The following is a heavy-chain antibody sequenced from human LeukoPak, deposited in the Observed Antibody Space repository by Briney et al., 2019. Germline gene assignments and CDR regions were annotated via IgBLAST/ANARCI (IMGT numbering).Heavy chain of an antibody. D-gene: IGHD4-23*01. CDR3: ARPRHYGGNSEEDY. CDR2: IYPGDSDT. CDR1: GYSFTSYW. V-gene: IGHV5-51*01. J-gene: IGHJ4*02. Sequence: GESLKISCKGSGYSFTSYWTGWLRQMPGKGLEWMGIIYPGDSDTRYSPSFQVQVTLSADKTISTAYLQWRSLKASDTAMYYCARPRHYGGNSEEDYWGQGTLVTVSS.